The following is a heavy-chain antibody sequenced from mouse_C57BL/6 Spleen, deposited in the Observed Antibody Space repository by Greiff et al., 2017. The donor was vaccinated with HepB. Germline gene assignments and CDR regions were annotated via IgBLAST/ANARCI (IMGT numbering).Heavy chain of an antibody. CDR1: GFTFSSYA. Sequence: EVMLVESGGGLVKPGGSLKLSCAASGFTFSSYAMSWVRQTPEKRLEWVATISDGGSYTYYPDNVKGRFTISRDNAKNNLYLQMSHLKSEDTAMYYCARGLYGNYFDYWGQGTTLTVSS. V-gene: IGHV5-4*03. J-gene: IGHJ2*01. CDR2: ISDGGSYT. CDR3: ARGLYGNYFDY. D-gene: IGHD2-1*01.